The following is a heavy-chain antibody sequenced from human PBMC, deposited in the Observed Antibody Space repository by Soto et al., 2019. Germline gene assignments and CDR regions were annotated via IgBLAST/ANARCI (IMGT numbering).Heavy chain of an antibody. CDR3: ARDKYYDSSGYGFDY. V-gene: IGHV3-7*01. CDR2: IKQDGSEK. CDR1: GFTLSGIW. Sequence: AGGSLRLSCAASGFTLSGIWRSWVGRVQGKGLEWVANIKQDGSEKYYVDSVKGRFTISRDNAKNSLYLQMNSLRAEDTAVYYCARDKYYDSSGYGFDYWGQGTLVTVSS. D-gene: IGHD3-22*01. J-gene: IGHJ4*02.